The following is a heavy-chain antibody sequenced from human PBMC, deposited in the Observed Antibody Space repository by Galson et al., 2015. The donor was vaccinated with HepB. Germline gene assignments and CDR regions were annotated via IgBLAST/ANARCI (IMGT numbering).Heavy chain of an antibody. CDR2: ISYDGSNK. CDR3: AKDLTDLYYDSPPTVDY. CDR1: GFTFSSYG. Sequence: SLRLSCAAYGFTFSSYGMHWVRQAPGKGLGWVAVISYDGSNKYYADSVKGRFTISRDNSKNTLYLQMNSLRAEDTAVYYCAKDLTDLYYDSPPTVDYWGQGTLVTVSS. J-gene: IGHJ4*02. V-gene: IGHV3-30*18. D-gene: IGHD3-22*01.